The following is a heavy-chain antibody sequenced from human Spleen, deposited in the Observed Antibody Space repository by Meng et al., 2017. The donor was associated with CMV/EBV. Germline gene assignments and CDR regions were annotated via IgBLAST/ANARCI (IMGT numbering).Heavy chain of an antibody. Sequence: GGSLRLSCAASGFTFDTYSIYWVRQAPGKGLEWISSFSRGSNYIYYTDSVKGRFTISRDDAKNSLYLQMNSLRAEDTAVYYCARVPIAGAGKADYWGQGTLVTVS. CDR2: FSRGSNYI. V-gene: IGHV3-21*01. J-gene: IGHJ4*02. CDR1: GFTFDTYS. CDR3: ARVPIAGAGKADY. D-gene: IGHD6-13*01.